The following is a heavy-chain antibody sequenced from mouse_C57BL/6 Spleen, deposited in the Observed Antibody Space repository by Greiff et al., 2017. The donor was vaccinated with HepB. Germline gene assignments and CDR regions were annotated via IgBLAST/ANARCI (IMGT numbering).Heavy chain of an antibody. V-gene: IGHV1-50*01. CDR1: GYTFTSYW. CDR2: IDPSDSYT. J-gene: IGHJ3*01. CDR3: ARDGAY. Sequence: QVQLQQSGAELVKPGASVKLSCKASGYTFTSYWMQWVKQRPGQGLEWIGEIDPSDSYTNYNQKFKGKATLTVDTSSSTAYMQLSSLTSEDSAVYYCARDGAYWGQGTLVTVSA. D-gene: IGHD2-3*01.